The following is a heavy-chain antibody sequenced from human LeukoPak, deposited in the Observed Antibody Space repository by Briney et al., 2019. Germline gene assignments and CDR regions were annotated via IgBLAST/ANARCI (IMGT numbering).Heavy chain of an antibody. Sequence: ASVKVSCKASGYTFTSYGISWVRQAPGQGLEWMGWISAYNGNTNYAQKLQGRVTMTTGTSTSTAYMELRSLRSDDTAVYYCAATYYYDRSGYDGLDAFDIWGQGTMVTVSS. V-gene: IGHV1-18*01. CDR1: GYTFTSYG. J-gene: IGHJ3*02. D-gene: IGHD3-22*01. CDR2: ISAYNGNT. CDR3: AATYYYDRSGYDGLDAFDI.